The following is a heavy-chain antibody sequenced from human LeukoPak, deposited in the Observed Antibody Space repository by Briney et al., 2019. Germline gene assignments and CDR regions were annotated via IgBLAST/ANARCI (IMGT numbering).Heavy chain of an antibody. CDR1: GASVSSGSYY. J-gene: IGHJ3*02. Sequence: SETLSLTCNVSGASVSSGSYYWSWIRQPPGKELEWIGYIYYSGSTSYNPSLKSRVTISVDTSKNHFSLKLTSVTAADTAVYYCARVRGYDAFDIWGQGTMVTVSS. CDR3: ARVRGYDAFDI. CDR2: IYYSGST. D-gene: IGHD3-10*01. V-gene: IGHV4-61*03.